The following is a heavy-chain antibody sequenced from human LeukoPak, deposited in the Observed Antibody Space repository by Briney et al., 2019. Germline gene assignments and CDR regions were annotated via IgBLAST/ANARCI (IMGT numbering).Heavy chain of an antibody. CDR1: GFTFSSYA. CDR3: AKDRKYCSSNSCPYYFDY. CDR2: ISGSGGST. V-gene: IGHV3-23*01. D-gene: IGHD2-2*01. J-gene: IGHJ4*02. Sequence: GGSLRLSCAASGFTFSSYAMSWVRQAPGKGLEWVSAISGSGGSTYYADSVKGRFTISRDNSKNTLYLQMNSLRAEDTAVYYCAKDRKYCSSNSCPYYFDYWGQGTLVTVSS.